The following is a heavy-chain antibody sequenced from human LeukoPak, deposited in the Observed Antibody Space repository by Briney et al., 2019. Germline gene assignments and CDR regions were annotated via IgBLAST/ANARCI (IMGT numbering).Heavy chain of an antibody. V-gene: IGHV4-39*01. D-gene: IGHD3/OR15-3a*01. CDR1: GGSISSSSDY. J-gene: IGHJ4*02. CDR2: LYYSGRT. CDR3: ATHRGLRYFDY. Sequence: PSETLSLTCTVSGGSISSSSDYWGWIRQPPGMALEWIGSLYYSGRTYYNPSLKGRVTISVDTSKNQVSQKLSYVTAADTAVYYCATHRGLRYFDYWGQATLVTVSS.